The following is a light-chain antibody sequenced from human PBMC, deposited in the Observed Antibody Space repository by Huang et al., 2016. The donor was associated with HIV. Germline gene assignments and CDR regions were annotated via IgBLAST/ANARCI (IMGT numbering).Light chain of an antibody. CDR2: QAS. Sequence: DIQMTQSPSTLFASVGDRVTITCRASQGVGSWVAWCQQKPGNAPKLLIDQASSLESGVPSKFSGSGSGTEFTLTISSLQPDDFATYYCQQYNSYPYTFGQGTKLEIK. CDR3: QQYNSYPYT. CDR1: QGVGSW. V-gene: IGKV1-5*03. J-gene: IGKJ2*01.